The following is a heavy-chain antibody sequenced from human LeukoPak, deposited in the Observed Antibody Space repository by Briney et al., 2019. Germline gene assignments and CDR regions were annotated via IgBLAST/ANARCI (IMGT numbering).Heavy chain of an antibody. J-gene: IGHJ4*02. D-gene: IGHD3-16*01. CDR2: INPNSGGT. CDR3: ARGRADYVWGSYYLH. Sequence: ASVKVSCKASGYTFTGYYMHWVRQAPGQGLEWMGRINPNSGGTNYAQKFQGRVTMTRDTSISTAYMGLSRLRSDDTAVYYCARGRADYVWGSYYLHWGQGTLVTVSS. CDR1: GYTFTGYY. V-gene: IGHV1-2*06.